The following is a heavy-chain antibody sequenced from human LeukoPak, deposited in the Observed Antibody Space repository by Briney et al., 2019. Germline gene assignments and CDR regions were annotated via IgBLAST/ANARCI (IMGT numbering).Heavy chain of an antibody. D-gene: IGHD4-17*01. CDR2: ISYDGSNK. CDR1: GFTFSSYG. CDR3: AKLRHYGDSSN. Sequence: SGGSLRLSCAASGFTFSSYGMHWVRQAPGKGLEWVAVISYDGSNKYYADSVKGRFTISRDNSKNTLYLQMNSLRAEDTAVYYCAKLRHYGDSSNWGQGTLVTVSS. J-gene: IGHJ4*02. V-gene: IGHV3-30*18.